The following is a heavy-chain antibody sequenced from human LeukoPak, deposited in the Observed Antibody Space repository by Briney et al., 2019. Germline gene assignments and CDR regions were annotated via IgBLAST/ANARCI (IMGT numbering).Heavy chain of an antibody. D-gene: IGHD3-22*01. V-gene: IGHV3-15*01. J-gene: IGHJ5*02. CDR2: IKSKTDVGTT. CDR3: AKHYDSGQDWFDP. CDR1: GFTFSNAW. Sequence: GGSLRLSCAASGFTFSNAWMSWVRQAPGQGLEWVGRIKSKTDVGTTDYAAPVKGRFTISRDNSKNTLYLQMNSLRAEDTAVYYCAKHYDSGQDWFDPWGQGTLVTVSS.